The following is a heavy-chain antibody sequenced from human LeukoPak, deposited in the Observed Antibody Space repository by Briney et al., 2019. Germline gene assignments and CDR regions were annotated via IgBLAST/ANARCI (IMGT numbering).Heavy chain of an antibody. D-gene: IGHD3-16*01. CDR2: ISTDNGDT. Sequence: GASVKVSCKSSGYTFTTYGIIWVRQAPGQGLEWMGWISTDNGDTNYAQKLQGRVTMTTDTSTSTAYMELRSLRSDDTAVYYCAREGLGELTLDCWGRGTLVTVSS. CDR3: AREGLGELTLDC. CDR1: GYTFTTYG. V-gene: IGHV1-18*01. J-gene: IGHJ4*02.